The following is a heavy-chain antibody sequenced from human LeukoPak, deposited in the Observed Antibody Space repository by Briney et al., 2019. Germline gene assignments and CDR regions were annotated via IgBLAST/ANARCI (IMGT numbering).Heavy chain of an antibody. Sequence: GRSLRLSCAASGFTFSSYAMHWVRQAPGKGLEYVSAISSNGGSTYYANSVKGRFTISRDNSKNTLYLQMGSLRAEDMAVYYCARGPTPFYCSSTSCYYLWGQGTLVTVSS. V-gene: IGHV3-64*01. CDR2: ISSNGGST. CDR1: GFTFSSYA. D-gene: IGHD2-2*01. CDR3: ARGPTPFYCSSTSCYYL. J-gene: IGHJ4*02.